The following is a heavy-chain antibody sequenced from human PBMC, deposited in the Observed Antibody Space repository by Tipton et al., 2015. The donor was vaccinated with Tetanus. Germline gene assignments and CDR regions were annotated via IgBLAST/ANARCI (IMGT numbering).Heavy chain of an antibody. CDR2: TYGDRST. D-gene: IGHD3-16*02. CDR3: ARDYPDFDC. CDR1: GFSVSRKY. V-gene: IGHV3-53*01. Sequence: SLRLSCAASGFSVSRKYMTWVRQAPGKGLEWVSLTYGDRSTYYADSVKGRFTISRDNSKNTLYLQMSNLRAEDTAVYHCARDYPDFDCWGQGTLVTVSS. J-gene: IGHJ4*02.